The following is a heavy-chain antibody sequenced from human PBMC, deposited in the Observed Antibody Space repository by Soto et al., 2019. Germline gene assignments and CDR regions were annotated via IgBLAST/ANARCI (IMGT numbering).Heavy chain of an antibody. J-gene: IGHJ6*02. CDR2: INPSGGST. CDR1: GYTFTSYY. D-gene: IGHD5-12*01. Sequence: GASVKVSCKASGYTFTSYYMHWVRQAPGQGLEWMGIINPSGGSTSYAQKFQGRVTMTRDTSTSTVYMELSSLRSEDTAVYYCARGSTRFLVATIYYHYGMDVWGQGSTVTVSS. V-gene: IGHV1-46*01. CDR3: ARGSTRFLVATIYYHYGMDV.